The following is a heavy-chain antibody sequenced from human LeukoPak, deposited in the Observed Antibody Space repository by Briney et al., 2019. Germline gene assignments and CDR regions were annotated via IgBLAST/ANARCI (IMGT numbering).Heavy chain of an antibody. CDR1: GGSISSSSYY. CDR2: IYYSGST. D-gene: IGHD2-15*01. CDR3: ARDRHGSCYSKGCDYYFMDV. V-gene: IGHV4-39*07. J-gene: IGHJ6*03. Sequence: SETLSLTCTVSGGSISSSSYYWGWVRQPPGKGLEWIGSIYYSGSTYYNPSLKSRVTISVDTSKNQFSLKLSSVTAADTAVYYCARDRHGSCYSKGCDYYFMDVWGKGTTVTVSS.